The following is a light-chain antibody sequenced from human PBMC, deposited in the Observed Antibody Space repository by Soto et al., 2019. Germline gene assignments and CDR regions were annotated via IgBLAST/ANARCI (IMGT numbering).Light chain of an antibody. V-gene: IGLV2-8*01. CDR1: SSDVGGYNY. Sequence: QSVLTQPPSVSGSPGQSVTISCTGTSSDVGGYNYVSWYQQHPGKAPKLMIYEVSKRPSGVPDRFSGSKSGNTAALTVSGLQAEEEADYYCSSYAGSNNLVVFGGGTKLTVL. CDR3: SSYAGSNNLVV. J-gene: IGLJ2*01. CDR2: EVS.